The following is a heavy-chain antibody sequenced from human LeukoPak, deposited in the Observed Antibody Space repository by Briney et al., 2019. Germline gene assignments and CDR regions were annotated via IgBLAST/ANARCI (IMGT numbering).Heavy chain of an antibody. Sequence: GGSLRLSCAASGFTFSTYGMTWVRQAPGKGLEWVSAISGSAATTFYADSVKGRFTISRDNSKNTLYLQMNSLRAEDTAVYYCAKEGLLRYFDWFSYYFDYWGQGTLVTVSS. D-gene: IGHD3-9*01. V-gene: IGHV3-23*01. CDR1: GFTFSTYG. CDR2: ISGSAATT. J-gene: IGHJ4*02. CDR3: AKEGLLRYFDWFSYYFDY.